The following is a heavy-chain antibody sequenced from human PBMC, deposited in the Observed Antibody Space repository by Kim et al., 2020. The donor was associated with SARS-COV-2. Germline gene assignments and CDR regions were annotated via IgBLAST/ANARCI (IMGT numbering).Heavy chain of an antibody. CDR1: GFTFSSYG. Sequence: GGSLRLSCAASGFTFSSYGMHWVRQAPGKGLEWVAVISYDGSNKYYADSVKGRFTISRDNSKNTLYLQMNSLRAEDTAVYYCAKDQHYDFWSGYYMGDYFDYWGQGTLVTVSS. J-gene: IGHJ4*02. CDR3: AKDQHYDFWSGYYMGDYFDY. V-gene: IGHV3-30*18. D-gene: IGHD3-3*01. CDR2: ISYDGSNK.